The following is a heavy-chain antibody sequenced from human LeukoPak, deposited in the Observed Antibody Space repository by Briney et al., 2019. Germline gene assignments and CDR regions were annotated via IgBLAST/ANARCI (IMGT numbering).Heavy chain of an antibody. CDR1: GFTFSSYS. V-gene: IGHV3-48*01. J-gene: IGHJ4*02. Sequence: PGGSLRLSCAASGFTFSSYSMNWVRQAPGKGLEGVSYISSSSSTIYYADSVKGRFTISRDNAKNSLYLQMNSLRAEDTAVYYCARGGYSYGFRTFDYWGQGTLVTVSS. CDR2: ISSSSSTI. D-gene: IGHD5-18*01. CDR3: ARGGYSYGFRTFDY.